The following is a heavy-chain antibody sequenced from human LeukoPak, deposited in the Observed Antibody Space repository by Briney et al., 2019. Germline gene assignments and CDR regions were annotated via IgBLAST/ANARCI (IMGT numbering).Heavy chain of an antibody. CDR2: INPNSGGT. V-gene: IGHV1-2*02. CDR1: GYTFTGYY. J-gene: IGHJ6*03. Sequence: ASVKVSCKASGYTFTGYYMHWVRQAPGQGLEWMGWINPNSGGTNYAQKFQGRVTMTRDTSISTAYMELSRLRSDDTAVYYCAGAEGIAVARLRFDYYYYMDVRGKGTTVTVSS. CDR3: AGAEGIAVARLRFDYYYYMDV. D-gene: IGHD6-19*01.